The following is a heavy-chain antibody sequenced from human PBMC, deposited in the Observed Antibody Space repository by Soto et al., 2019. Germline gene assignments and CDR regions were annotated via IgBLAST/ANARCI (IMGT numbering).Heavy chain of an antibody. CDR3: ARGQWLDYFDY. Sequence: QVQLVESGGGVVQPGRSLRLSCAASGFTFSSYGMHWVRQAPGKGLEWVAVIWYDGSNKYYADSVKGRLTISRDNSKNTLYLQMNSLRAENTAVYYCARGQWLDYFDYWGQGTLVTVSS. D-gene: IGHD6-19*01. V-gene: IGHV3-33*01. J-gene: IGHJ4*02. CDR1: GFTFSSYG. CDR2: IWYDGSNK.